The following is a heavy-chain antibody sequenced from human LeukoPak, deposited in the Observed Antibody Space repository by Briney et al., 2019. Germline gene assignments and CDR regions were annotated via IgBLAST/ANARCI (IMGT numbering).Heavy chain of an antibody. CDR2: IYHSGST. CDR1: GYSISSGYY. J-gene: IGHJ4*02. Sequence: SETLSLTCTVSGYSISSGYYWGRIRQPPGKGLEWIGSIYHSGSTYYNPSLKSRVTISVDTSKNQFSLKLSSVTAADTAVYYCARSGTKYYDYVWGSYHPGPFDYWGQGTLVTVSS. V-gene: IGHV4-38-2*02. CDR3: ARSGTKYYDYVWGSYHPGPFDY. D-gene: IGHD3-16*02.